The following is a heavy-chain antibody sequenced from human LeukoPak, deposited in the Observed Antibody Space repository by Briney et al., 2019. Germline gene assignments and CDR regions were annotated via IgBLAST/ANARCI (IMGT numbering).Heavy chain of an antibody. J-gene: IGHJ4*02. V-gene: IGHV3-49*04. Sequence: PGGSLRLSCTASGFTFGDYALSWVRQAPGKGLEWVGFIRSNAYGGTTEYDASVKGRFTISRDDSKSIAYLQMNSLKTEDTAVYYCTRDWLPPDYWGQGTLVTVSS. CDR1: GFTFGDYA. D-gene: IGHD6-19*01. CDR3: TRDWLPPDY. CDR2: IRSNAYGGTT.